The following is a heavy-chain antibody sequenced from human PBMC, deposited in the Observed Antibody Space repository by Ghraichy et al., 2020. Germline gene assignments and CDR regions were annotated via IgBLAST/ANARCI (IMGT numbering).Heavy chain of an antibody. V-gene: IGHV4-39*01. Sequence: SETLSLTCTVSGGSISSSSYYWGWIRQPPGKGLEWIGSIYYSGSTYYNPSLKSRVTISVDTSKNQFSLKLSSVTAADTAVYYCARQTVIDDYYGSGSRDGWTQLLADAFDIWGQGTMVTVSS. D-gene: IGHD3-10*01. CDR2: IYYSGST. CDR1: GGSISSSSYY. CDR3: ARQTVIDDYYGSGSRDGWTQLLADAFDI. J-gene: IGHJ3*02.